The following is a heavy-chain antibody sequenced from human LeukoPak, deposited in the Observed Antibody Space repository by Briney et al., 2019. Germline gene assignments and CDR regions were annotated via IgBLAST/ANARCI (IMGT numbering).Heavy chain of an antibody. J-gene: IGHJ5*02. Sequence: GGPLRLSCAASGFTFSSYWMHWVRQGPGKGLVWVSRISTDGSSTDYADSVKGRFTISRENAKNTLYLQMNSLRAEDTAVYYCARTRTLPIAGEFDTWGQGSLVTVCS. CDR3: ARTRTLPIAGEFDT. V-gene: IGHV3-74*01. D-gene: IGHD7-27*01. CDR2: ISTDGSST. CDR1: GFTFSSYW.